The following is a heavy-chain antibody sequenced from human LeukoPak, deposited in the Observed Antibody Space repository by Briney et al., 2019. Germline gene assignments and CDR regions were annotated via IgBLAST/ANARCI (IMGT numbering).Heavy chain of an antibody. CDR1: GGSFSGYY. V-gene: IGHV4-34*01. CDR3: ARGPTDTFHDFDY. D-gene: IGHD2/OR15-2a*01. J-gene: IGHJ4*02. CDR2: INHSGST. Sequence: SETLSLTCAVYGGSFSGYYWSWIRQPPGKGLEWIGEINHSGSTNYNPSLKSRVTISVDTSKNQFSLKLSSVTAADTAVYYCARGPTDTFHDFDYWGQGTVVTVSA.